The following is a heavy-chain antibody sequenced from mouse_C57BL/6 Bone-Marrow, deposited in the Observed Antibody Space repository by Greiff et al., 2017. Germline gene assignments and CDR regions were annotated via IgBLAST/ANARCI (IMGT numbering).Heavy chain of an antibody. CDR1: GYSITSGYY. D-gene: IGHD1-1*01. CDR3: AKIGYYGSSYWYFDV. V-gene: IGHV3-6*01. J-gene: IGHJ1*03. CDR2: ISYDGSN. Sequence: EVQLQESGPGLVKPSQSLSLTCSVTGYSITSGYYWNWIRQFPGNKLEWMGYISYDGSNNYNPSLKNRISITRDTSKNQFFLKLNSVTTEDTATYYCAKIGYYGSSYWYFDVWGTGTTVTVSS.